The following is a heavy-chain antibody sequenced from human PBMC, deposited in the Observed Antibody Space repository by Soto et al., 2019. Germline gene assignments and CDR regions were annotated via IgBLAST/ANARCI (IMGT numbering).Heavy chain of an antibody. Sequence: QVQLVQSGAEVKKPGSSVKVSCKASGDTFTTNSLNWVRQAPGQGLERMGGIIPVVGTTKYAQKYQDRVTITGDKSTNTAYMELSSLRSDDMAVYYCARGLLYATTYFDYWGQGTPVTVSS. V-gene: IGHV1-69*06. CDR2: IIPVVGTT. J-gene: IGHJ4*02. CDR1: GDTFTTNS. CDR3: ARGLLYATTYFDY. D-gene: IGHD2-8*01.